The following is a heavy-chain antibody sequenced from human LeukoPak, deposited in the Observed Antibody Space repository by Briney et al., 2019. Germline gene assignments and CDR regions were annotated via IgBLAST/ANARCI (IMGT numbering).Heavy chain of an antibody. V-gene: IGHV3-33*01. CDR1: GFTFSSYG. CDR2: IWYDGSNK. J-gene: IGHJ6*02. CDR3: ARRVVPAIYGMDV. Sequence: PGGSLRLSCAASGFTFSSYGMHWVRQAPGKGLEWVAVIWYDGSNKYYADSVKGRFTISRDNSKNTLHLQMNSLRAEDTAVYYCARRVVPAIYGMDVWGQGTTVTVSS. D-gene: IGHD2-2*01.